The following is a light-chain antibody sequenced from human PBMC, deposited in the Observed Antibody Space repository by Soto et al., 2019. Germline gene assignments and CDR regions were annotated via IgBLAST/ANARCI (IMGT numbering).Light chain of an antibody. CDR2: EVN. CDR1: SSDVGSYKY. J-gene: IGLJ3*02. V-gene: IGLV2-14*01. Sequence: QSALTQPASVSGSPGQSIAISCTGTSSDVGSYKYVSWFQQHPGKAPKLVIYEVNNRPSGVSNRFSGSKSGNTASLTISGLQAEDEADYYCSSFTTTYTWVVGGGTKLTVL. CDR3: SSFTTTYTWV.